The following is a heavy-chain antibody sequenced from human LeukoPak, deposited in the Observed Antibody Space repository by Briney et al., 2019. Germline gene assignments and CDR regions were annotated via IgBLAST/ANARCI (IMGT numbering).Heavy chain of an antibody. Sequence: GRSLRLSCPASGFTFSSYGMHRVRQAPGKGLEWVAVIWYDGSNKYYADSVKGRFTISRDNSKNTLYLQMNSLRAEDTAVYYCARDGRRTSTASPRRGYYYYGMDVWGQGTTVTVSS. CDR2: IWYDGSNK. J-gene: IGHJ6*02. V-gene: IGHV3-33*01. CDR1: GFTFSSYG. D-gene: IGHD5-18*01. CDR3: ARDGRRTSTASPRRGYYYYGMDV.